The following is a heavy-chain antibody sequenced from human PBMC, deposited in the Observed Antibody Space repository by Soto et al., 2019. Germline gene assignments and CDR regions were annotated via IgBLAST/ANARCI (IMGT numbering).Heavy chain of an antibody. V-gene: IGHV4-31*03. D-gene: IGHD6-13*01. CDR1: GGSISSGGYY. CDR2: IYYSGST. J-gene: IGHJ5*02. CDR3: ARYPSSSWHKRETGFDP. Sequence: SETLSLTCTVSGGSISSGGYYWSWIRQHPGKGLEWIGYIYYSGSTYYNPSLKSRVTISVDTSKNQFSLKLSSVTAADTAVYYCARYPSSSWHKRETGFDPWGQGTLVTSPQ.